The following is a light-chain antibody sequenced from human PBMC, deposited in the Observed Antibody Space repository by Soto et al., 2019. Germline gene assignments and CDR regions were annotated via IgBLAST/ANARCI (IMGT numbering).Light chain of an antibody. Sequence: QSALTQPASVSGSPGQSITISCTGTSSDVGAYNYVSWYQQHPGKAPKLMIYEVSDRPSGVSNRFSGSKSGNTASLTISGLQAEDEGDYYCSSYTGSSTLYVFGTGTKLTVL. CDR3: SSYTGSSTLYV. CDR2: EVS. J-gene: IGLJ1*01. CDR1: SSDVGAYNY. V-gene: IGLV2-14*01.